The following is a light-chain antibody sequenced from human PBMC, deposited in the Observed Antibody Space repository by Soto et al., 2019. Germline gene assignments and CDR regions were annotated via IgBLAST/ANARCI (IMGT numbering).Light chain of an antibody. CDR1: QSVLYTSNNKNY. CDR2: WAS. J-gene: IGKJ2*01. V-gene: IGKV4-1*01. CDR3: QQYYSLPYT. Sequence: DIVMTQSPDSLAVSLGERATINCKSSQSVLYTSNNKNYLVWYQQKPGQPPKLLIYWASTRESGVPDRFSGSGSGTDFTLTINSLHAEDGAVYYCQQYYSLPYTFGQGTKLEIK.